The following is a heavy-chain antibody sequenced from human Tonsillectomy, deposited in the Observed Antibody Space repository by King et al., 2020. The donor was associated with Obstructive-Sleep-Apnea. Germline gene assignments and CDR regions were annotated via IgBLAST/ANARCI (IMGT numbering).Heavy chain of an antibody. CDR2: MFTSGST. Sequence: QLQESGPGLVKPSETLSLTCTVSGGSISSYSWAWIRQPAGEGLDWIGRMFTSGSTNCNPHLKSRFTMSVDTSKNQFSLKLSSVTAADTAVYYCARDVPYDWLVPYYYYGMDVWGQGTTVTVSS. D-gene: IGHD3-9*01. CDR1: GGSISSYS. CDR3: ARDVPYDWLVPYYYYGMDV. J-gene: IGHJ6*02. V-gene: IGHV4-4*07.